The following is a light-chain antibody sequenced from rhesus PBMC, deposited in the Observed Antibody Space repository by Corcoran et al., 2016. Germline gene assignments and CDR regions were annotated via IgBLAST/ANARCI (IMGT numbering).Light chain of an antibody. CDR2: YPN. CDR1: QGISSY. V-gene: IGKV1-32*01. J-gene: IGKJ3*01. CDR3: QQYNSLPFT. Sequence: DIQMTQSPSSLSASVGDRVTITCRASQGISSYLNWYQQKPGKAPKLLNYYPNRLESGVPSRFSGSGSGTELTLIISSLQPEDFATYYWQQYNSLPFTFGPGTKLDIK.